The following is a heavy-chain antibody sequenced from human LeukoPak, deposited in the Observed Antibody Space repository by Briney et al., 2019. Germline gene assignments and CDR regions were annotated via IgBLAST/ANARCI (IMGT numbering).Heavy chain of an antibody. CDR3: ARGGFNSSTYYYDYFDY. D-gene: IGHD3-22*01. CDR1: GGYISSYY. V-gene: IGHV4-59*01. CDR2: IYYNGNT. Sequence: SETLSLTCTVSGGYISSYYWSWIRQPPGKGLEWIGNIYYNGNTNYNPSLKSRVTMSVDTSMNQFSLKLSSVAAADSAVYYCARGGFNSSTYYYDYFDYWGQGTLVTVSS. J-gene: IGHJ4*02.